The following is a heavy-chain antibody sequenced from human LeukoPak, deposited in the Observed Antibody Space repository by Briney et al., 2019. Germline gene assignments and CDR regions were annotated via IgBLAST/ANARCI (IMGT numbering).Heavy chain of an antibody. CDR2: LYSGGAI. V-gene: IGHV3-53*01. CDR3: ARGGNASPFDC. CDR1: GFTVSSSF. J-gene: IGHJ4*02. Sequence: GGSLRLSCAASGFTVSSSFMSWVRQAPGGGLEWVSVLYSGGAIHSTDSVKGRFTISRDNSKNTLYLQMNSLRVEDTAIYYCARGGNASPFDCWGQGTMVTVSS. D-gene: IGHD2-15*01.